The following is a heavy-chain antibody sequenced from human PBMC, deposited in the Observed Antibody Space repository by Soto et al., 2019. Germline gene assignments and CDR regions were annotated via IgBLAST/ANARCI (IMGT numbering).Heavy chain of an antibody. J-gene: IGHJ5*02. Sequence: SETLSLTCTVSGGSISSSSYYWGWIRQPPGKGLEWIGSIYYSGSTYYNPSLKSRVTISVDTSKNQFSLKLSSVTAADTAVYYCARHCSSTSWKWWFDPWGQGTLVTVSS. D-gene: IGHD2-2*01. CDR3: ARHCSSTSWKWWFDP. CDR1: GGSISSSSYY. CDR2: IYYSGST. V-gene: IGHV4-39*01.